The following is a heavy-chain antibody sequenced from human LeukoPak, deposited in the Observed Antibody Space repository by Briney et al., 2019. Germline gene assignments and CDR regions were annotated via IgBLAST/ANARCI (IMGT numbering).Heavy chain of an antibody. D-gene: IGHD5-12*01. V-gene: IGHV1-2*02. J-gene: IGHJ4*02. CDR2: INPNSADT. CDR3: AKNPYEYYFDY. CDR1: GYTFTGYY. Sequence: ASVKVSCKASGYTFTGYYMHWVRQAPGQGLEWMGWINPNSADTNYAQKFQGRVTMTRDTSIRTAYMELSGLRSDDTAVYYCAKNPYEYYFDYWGQGTLVTVSS.